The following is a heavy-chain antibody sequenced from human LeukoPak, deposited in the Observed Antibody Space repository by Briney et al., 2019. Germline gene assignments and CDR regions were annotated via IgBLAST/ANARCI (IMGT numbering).Heavy chain of an antibody. D-gene: IGHD4-17*01. CDR3: ARVGARQILEY. Sequence: GGSLRLSCAASGFSFSTYSMHWVRQAPGKGLEWVANIKQDGGEKYYLDSVKGRFTVSRNNAKNSLYLQMNSLRAEDTAVYYCARVGARQILEYWGQGTLVTVSS. CDR2: IKQDGGEK. CDR1: GFSFSTYS. J-gene: IGHJ4*02. V-gene: IGHV3-7*01.